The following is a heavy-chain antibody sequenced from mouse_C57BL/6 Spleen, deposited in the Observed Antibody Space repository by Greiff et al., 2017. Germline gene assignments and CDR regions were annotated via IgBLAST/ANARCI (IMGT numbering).Heavy chain of an antibody. V-gene: IGHV1-64*01. D-gene: IGHD1-1*01. J-gene: IGHJ2*01. Sequence: QVQLKQSGAELVKPGASVKLSCKASGYTFTSYWMHWVKQRPGQGLEWIGMIHPNSGSTNYNEKFKSKATLTVDKSSSTAYMQLSSLTSEDSAVYYCARRGITTVVAGYWGQGTTLTVSS. CDR3: ARRGITTVVAGY. CDR1: GYTFTSYW. CDR2: IHPNSGST.